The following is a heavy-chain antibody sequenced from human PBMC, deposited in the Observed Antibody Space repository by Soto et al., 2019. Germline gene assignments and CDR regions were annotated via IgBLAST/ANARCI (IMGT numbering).Heavy chain of an antibody. CDR1: GFTFSSYW. CDR2: INNDGSST. V-gene: IGHV3-74*01. CDR3: ARDVQLQSFDS. D-gene: IGHD5-18*01. Sequence: EVQLVESGGGLVQPGGSLRLSCAASGFTFSSYWMHWVRQAPGKGLVWVSRINNDGSSTSYADSVKGRFTISRDNAQNTLYLQVNSLRAEDTAVYYCARDVQLQSFDSWGQGTLVTVSS. J-gene: IGHJ4*02.